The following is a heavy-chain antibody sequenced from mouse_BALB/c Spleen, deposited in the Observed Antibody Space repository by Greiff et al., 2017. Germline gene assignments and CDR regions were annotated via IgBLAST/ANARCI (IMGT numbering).Heavy chain of an antibody. CDR1: GYTFTSYW. CDR2: IDPSDSYT. V-gene: IGHV1-69*02. CDR3: ARGRDYEDY. J-gene: IGHJ2*01. Sequence: VQLQQSGAELVKPGASVKLSCKASGYTFTSYWMHWVKQRPGQGLEWIGEIDPSDSYTNYNQKFKGKATLTVDKSSSTAYMQLSSLTSEDSAVYYCARGRDYEDYWGQGTTLTVSS. D-gene: IGHD2-4*01.